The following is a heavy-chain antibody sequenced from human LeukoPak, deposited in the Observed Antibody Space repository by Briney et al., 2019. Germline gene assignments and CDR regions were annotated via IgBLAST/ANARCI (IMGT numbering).Heavy chain of an antibody. D-gene: IGHD3-3*01. CDR2: INHSGST. CDR3: ARVLAYYDFWSGYYPRWFDP. J-gene: IGHJ5*02. Sequence: SETLSLTCAVYGRSFSGYYWSWIRQPPGKGLEWIGEINHSGSTNYNPSLKSRVTISVDTSKNQFSLKLSSVTAADTAVYYCARVLAYYDFWSGYYPRWFDPWGQGTLVTVSS. V-gene: IGHV4-34*01. CDR1: GRSFSGYY.